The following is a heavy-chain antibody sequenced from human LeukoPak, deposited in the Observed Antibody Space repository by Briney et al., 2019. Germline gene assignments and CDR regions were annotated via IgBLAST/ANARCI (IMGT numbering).Heavy chain of an antibody. V-gene: IGHV3-21*04. D-gene: IGHD4-17*01. J-gene: IGHJ5*02. CDR2: ISSSSSYK. CDR1: GFTFSSYS. CDR3: AKTTVTTGEFDP. Sequence: GGSLRLSCAASGFTFSSYSMNWVRQAPGKGLEWVSSISSSSSYKYYADSVKGRFTISRDNAKNSLYLQMNSLRAEDTAVYYCAKTTVTTGEFDPWGQGTLVTVSS.